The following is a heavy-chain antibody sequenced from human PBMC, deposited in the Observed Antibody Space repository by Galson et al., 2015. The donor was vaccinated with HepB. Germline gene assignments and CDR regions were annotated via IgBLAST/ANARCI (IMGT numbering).Heavy chain of an antibody. Sequence: SVKVSCKASGYTFTGYYMHWVRQAPGQGLEWMGRINPNSGGTNYAQEFQGRVTMTRDTSISTAYMELSRLRSDDTAVYYCARTLHCTTPLVWGGSCYGGGFDWFDPWGQGTLVTVSS. CDR3: ARTLHCTTPLVWGGSCYGGGFDWFDP. V-gene: IGHV1-2*06. CDR1: GYTFTGYY. D-gene: IGHD2-15*01. J-gene: IGHJ5*02. CDR2: INPNSGGT.